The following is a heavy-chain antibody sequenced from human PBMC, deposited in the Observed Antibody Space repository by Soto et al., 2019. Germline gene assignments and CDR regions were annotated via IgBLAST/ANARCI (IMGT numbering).Heavy chain of an antibody. CDR3: PKAAVPTASLYAMYV. CDR2: ISYDGSNR. CDR1: GFTLSDHY. D-gene: IGHD3-10*01. V-gene: IGHV3-30*18. Sequence: SLRLTCAGSGFTLSDHYIDWVRQAPGKGLEWVALISYDGSNRNSADSEKGRFTISRDNTKNTVYLQMNSLRVEDRAADHSPKAAVPTASLYAMYVWGQGTTVPVSS. J-gene: IGHJ6*02.